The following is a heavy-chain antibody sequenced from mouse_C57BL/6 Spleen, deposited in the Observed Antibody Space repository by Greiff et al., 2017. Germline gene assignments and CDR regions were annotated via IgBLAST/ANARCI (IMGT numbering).Heavy chain of an antibody. CDR1: GYTFTDYY. Sequence: VQLQQSGPELVKPGASVKISCKASGYTFTDYYMNWVKQSHGKSLEWIGDINPNNGGTSYNQKFKGKATLTVDKSSSTAYMELRSLTSEDSAVYYCARRRRWLYAMDYWGQGTSVTVSS. D-gene: IGHD1-1*01. J-gene: IGHJ4*01. CDR2: INPNNGGT. V-gene: IGHV1-26*01. CDR3: ARRRRWLYAMDY.